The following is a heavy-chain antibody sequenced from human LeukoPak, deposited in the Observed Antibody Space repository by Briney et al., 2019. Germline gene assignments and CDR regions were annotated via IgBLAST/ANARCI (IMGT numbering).Heavy chain of an antibody. CDR2: IYTSGST. V-gene: IGHV4-61*02. CDR1: GGSISSGSYY. D-gene: IGHD3-22*01. Sequence: PSETLSLTCAGSGGSISSGSYYWSWLRQPPGKGLEWIGRIYTSGSTNYNPSLMRLATISVATTANTFPLTLSSETTAAKYGDYCARKGYESSDYENLNFDYWGQGNLVTVSS. J-gene: IGHJ4*02. CDR3: ARKGYESSDYENLNFDY.